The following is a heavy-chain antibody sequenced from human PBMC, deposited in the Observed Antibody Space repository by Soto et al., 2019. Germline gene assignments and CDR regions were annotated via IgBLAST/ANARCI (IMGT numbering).Heavy chain of an antibody. J-gene: IGHJ4*02. CDR1: GFTFSSYG. D-gene: IGHD1-7*01. CDR3: AKDRRAGGNYGFYSDF. V-gene: IGHV3-23*01. Sequence: GGSLRLSCAASGFTFSSYGMTWVRQAPGKGLEWVSFSSATGAGTYYADPVKGRFTISRDNSKNTLYLQMTSLRADDTAAYYCAKDRRAGGNYGFYSDFWGQGALVTVSS. CDR2: SSATGAGT.